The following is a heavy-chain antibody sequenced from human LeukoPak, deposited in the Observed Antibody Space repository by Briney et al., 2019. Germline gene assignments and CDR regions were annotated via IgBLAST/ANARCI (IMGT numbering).Heavy chain of an antibody. V-gene: IGHV3-21*01. D-gene: IGHD3-22*01. CDR3: ARDRGSHYYDSSGYYYFDY. CDR2: ISSSSSYI. Sequence: GGSLRLSCAASGFTFSSYSMNWVRQAPGKGLEWVSSISSSSSYIYYADSAKGRFTISRDNAKNSLYLQMNSLRAEDTAVYYCARDRGSHYYDSSGYYYFDYWGQGTLVTVSS. J-gene: IGHJ4*02. CDR1: GFTFSSYS.